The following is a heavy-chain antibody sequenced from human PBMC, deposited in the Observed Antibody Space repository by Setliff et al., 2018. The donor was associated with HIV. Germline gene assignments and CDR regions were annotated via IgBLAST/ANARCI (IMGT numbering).Heavy chain of an antibody. CDR2: ISYTGST. J-gene: IGHJ6*03. D-gene: IGHD3-9*01. CDR1: GGSISNYY. Sequence: SETLSLTCTVSGGSISNYYWSWLRQPPGKGLEWIGYISYTGSTNYNPSLKSRVTISVDTSKNQFSLKLSSVTAADTAVYYCASHQHNFTGYYYYYYYMAVWGRGTMVTVSS. V-gene: IGHV4-59*01. CDR3: ASHQHNFTGYYYYYYYMAV.